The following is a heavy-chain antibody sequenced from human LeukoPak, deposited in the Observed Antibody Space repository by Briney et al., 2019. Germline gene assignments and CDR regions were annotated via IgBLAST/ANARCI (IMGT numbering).Heavy chain of an antibody. CDR2: ISSDGSNT. D-gene: IGHD1-14*01. CDR3: ARNTGGGVY. Sequence: GGSLRLSCAVSGFTFSSGYMHWVRQPPGKGPVWVSRISSDGSNTIYADSVKGRFTISRDDARNTLYLQMNSLRDADTAVYYCARNTGGGVYWGQGTLVTVSS. CDR1: GFTFSSGY. V-gene: IGHV3-74*01. J-gene: IGHJ4*02.